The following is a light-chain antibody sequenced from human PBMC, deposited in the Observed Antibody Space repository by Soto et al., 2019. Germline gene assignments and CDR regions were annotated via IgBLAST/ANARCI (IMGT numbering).Light chain of an antibody. CDR2: GAS. CDR3: QQYGNSAPIT. V-gene: IGKV3-20*01. Sequence: EILLTQSPGTLSLSLGERSTLXXRASQSVRPNNLNWYQQKPGQAPRLXXYGASIRATGIPDRFSGSGSWTDFTLTISRLEPEDFALYYCQQYGNSAPITFGQGTRLEIK. J-gene: IGKJ5*01. CDR1: QSVRPNN.